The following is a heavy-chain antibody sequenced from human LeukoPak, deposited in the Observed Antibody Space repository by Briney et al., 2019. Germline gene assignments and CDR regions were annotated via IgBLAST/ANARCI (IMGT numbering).Heavy chain of an antibody. V-gene: IGHV4-59*01. J-gene: IGHJ4*02. CDR3: ARVRAAAIPYYFDY. CDR2: IYYSGST. Sequence: SETLSLTCAVYGGSFSGYYWSWIRQPPGKGLEWIGYIYYSGSTNYNPSLKSRVTISVDTSKNQFSLKLSSVTAADTAVYYCARVRAAAIPYYFDYWGQGTLVTVSS. CDR1: GGSFSGYY. D-gene: IGHD6-13*01.